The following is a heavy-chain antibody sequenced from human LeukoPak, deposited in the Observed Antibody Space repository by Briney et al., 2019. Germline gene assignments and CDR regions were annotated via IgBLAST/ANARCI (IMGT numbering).Heavy chain of an antibody. CDR2: ITSSSSHI. CDR1: GFTSSHYS. V-gene: IGHV3-21*01. J-gene: IGHJ6*03. Sequence: PGGSLRLSCAACGFTSSHYSLDWVRQAPGKGLERVASITSSSSHIYYADSVKGRFTISRDNAKNELYLQMNSLRAEDTAIYYCERVMMGATVTTFHYYCMDVWGVGTTVTVSS. D-gene: IGHD4-11*01. CDR3: ERVMMGATVTTFHYYCMDV.